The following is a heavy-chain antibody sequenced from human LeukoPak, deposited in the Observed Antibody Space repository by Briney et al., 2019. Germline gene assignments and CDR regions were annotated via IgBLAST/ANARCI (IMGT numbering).Heavy chain of an antibody. CDR1: GGSISGHY. CDR3: ARAGGLSSWPSDLDP. CDR2: IHYTGST. V-gene: IGHV4-59*11. Sequence: SETLSLTCRASGGSISGHYWSWIRQPPGKTLQWIGHIHYTGSTNYTRSLKTRVTISVNTSKNPFSLGLSSVTAADTAVYYCARAGGLSSWPSDLDPWGQGTLVTVSS. D-gene: IGHD6-13*01. J-gene: IGHJ5*02.